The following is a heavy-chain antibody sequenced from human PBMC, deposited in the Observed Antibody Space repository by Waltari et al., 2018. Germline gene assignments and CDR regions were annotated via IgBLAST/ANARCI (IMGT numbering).Heavy chain of an antibody. CDR1: GGSFSGYY. CDR2: INHSGST. J-gene: IGHJ3*02. CDR3: ARSWWSGYYSPPFAFDI. D-gene: IGHD3-3*01. V-gene: IGHV4-34*01. Sequence: QVQLQQWGAGLLKPSETLSLTCAVYGGSFSGYYWSWIRQPPGKGLEWIGEINHSGSTNYNPSRKSRVTISVDTSKNQFSLKLSSVTAADTAVYYCARSWWSGYYSPPFAFDIWGQGTMVTVSS.